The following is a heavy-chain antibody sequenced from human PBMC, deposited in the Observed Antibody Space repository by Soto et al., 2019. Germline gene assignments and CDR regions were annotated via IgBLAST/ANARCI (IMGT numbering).Heavy chain of an antibody. CDR1: GGSISSSTYY. CDR2: IYYSGST. Sequence: PSETLSLTCPVSGGSISSSTYYWGWIRQPPGKGLEWIGSIYYSGSTYYNPSLKSRVTISVDTSKNQLSLKLSSVTAADTAVYYGICGYSYGLSHYYYGMDVWGQGTTVTVSS. V-gene: IGHV4-39*01. D-gene: IGHD5-18*01. CDR3: ICGYSYGLSHYYYGMDV. J-gene: IGHJ6*02.